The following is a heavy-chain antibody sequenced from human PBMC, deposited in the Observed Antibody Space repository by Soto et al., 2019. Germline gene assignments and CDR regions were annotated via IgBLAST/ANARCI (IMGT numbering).Heavy chain of an antibody. CDR2: IYYPGST. Sequence: PSEPMSLTCSVSDGSIRGYDWSWIRQPPGKRLEWFVYIYYPGSTNYNPPLRSRVTISIDTSKNQYSLQLSSVTVVDTAVYFCARYPRLDCWGQGTLVTVSS. CDR1: DGSIRGYD. V-gene: IGHV4-59*08. CDR3: ARYPRLDC. J-gene: IGHJ4*02.